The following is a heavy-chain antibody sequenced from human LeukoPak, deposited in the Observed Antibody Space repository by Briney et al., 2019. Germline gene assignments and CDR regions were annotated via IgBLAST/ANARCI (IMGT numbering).Heavy chain of an antibody. CDR1: GGSFSGYY. V-gene: IGHV4-34*01. D-gene: IGHD3-3*01. Sequence: KPSETLSLTCAVYGGSFSGYYWSWIRQPPGKGLEWIGEINHSGSTNYNPSLKSRVTISVDTSKNQFSLKLSSVTAADTAVSYCERVGPYYDFWSGYYSAFDYWGQGTLVTVSS. CDR3: ERVGPYYDFWSGYYSAFDY. J-gene: IGHJ4*02. CDR2: INHSGST.